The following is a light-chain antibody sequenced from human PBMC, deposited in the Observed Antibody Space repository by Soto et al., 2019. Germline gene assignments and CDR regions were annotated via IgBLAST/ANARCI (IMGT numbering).Light chain of an antibody. CDR3: QQANSFPRT. V-gene: IGKV1D-12*01. CDR1: QAISNW. J-gene: IGKJ1*01. CDR2: SAS. Sequence: DIQMTQSPSSVSASVGDRVTITCRASQAISNWLAWYQQNPGKAPKLLIYSASNLQSGVPSRFSGSGSGTDFTLTSSSLQPEDFATYYCQQANSFPRTFGQGTKVEIK.